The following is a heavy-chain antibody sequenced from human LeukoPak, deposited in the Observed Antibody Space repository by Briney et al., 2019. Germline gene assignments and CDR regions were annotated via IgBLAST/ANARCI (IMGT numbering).Heavy chain of an antibody. V-gene: IGHV1-69*13. J-gene: IGHJ6*02. CDR3: VRALTYGSGSIYYGMDV. CDR2: IIPIFGTA. Sequence: SVRVSCKASGGTFSSYTISWVRQAPGQGLEWMGGIIPIFGTANYAQKFQGRVTITADESMRTAYMELSSLRSEDTAVYYCVRALTYGSGSIYYGMDVWGQGTTVTVSS. D-gene: IGHD3-10*01. CDR1: GGTFSSYT.